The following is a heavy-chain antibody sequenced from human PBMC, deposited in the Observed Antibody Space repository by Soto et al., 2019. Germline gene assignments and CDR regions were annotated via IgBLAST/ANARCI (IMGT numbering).Heavy chain of an antibody. CDR1: GFTFSSYA. CDR3: ARETTRWLQNWFDP. D-gene: IGHD5-12*01. CDR2: IYSGGST. V-gene: IGHV3-66*01. Sequence: GESLKISCAASGFTFSSYAMSWVRQAPGKGLEWVSAIYSGGSTYYADSVKGRFTISRDNSKNTLYLQMNSLRAEDTAVYYCARETTRWLQNWFDPWGQGTLVTVSS. J-gene: IGHJ5*02.